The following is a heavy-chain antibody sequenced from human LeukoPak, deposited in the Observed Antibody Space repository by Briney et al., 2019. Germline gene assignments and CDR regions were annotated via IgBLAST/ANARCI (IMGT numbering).Heavy chain of an antibody. D-gene: IGHD6-13*01. CDR3: AKTRPLDSSSWSHGDY. J-gene: IGHJ4*02. CDR2: ISSNGGST. V-gene: IGHV3-64*04. CDR1: GFTFSSYA. Sequence: GGSLRLSCSASGFTFSSYAMHWVRQAPGKGLEYVSAISSNGGSTYYADSVKGRFTISRDNSKNTLYLQMNSLGAEDTAVYYCAKTRPLDSSSWSHGDYWGQGTLVTVSS.